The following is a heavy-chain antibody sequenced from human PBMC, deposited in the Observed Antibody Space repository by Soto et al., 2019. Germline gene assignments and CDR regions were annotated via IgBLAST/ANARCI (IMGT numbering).Heavy chain of an antibody. V-gene: IGHV3-48*01. D-gene: IGHD2-8*01. CDR3: ARAEWWRQPQNYYYYGMDV. J-gene: IGHJ6*02. Sequence: GGSLRLSCAASGFNFSSYSMNWVRQAPGKGLEWISCIGSSSVTIFHADSVKGRFTISRDSAKNSLYLQMNSLRAEDTAVYYCARAEWWRQPQNYYYYGMDVWGQGTTVTVSS. CDR2: IGSSSVTI. CDR1: GFNFSSYS.